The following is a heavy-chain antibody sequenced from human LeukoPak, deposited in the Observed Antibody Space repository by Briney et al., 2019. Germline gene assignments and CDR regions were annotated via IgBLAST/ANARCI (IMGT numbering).Heavy chain of an antibody. V-gene: IGHV3-20*04. CDR3: ARDAIFYCSGGSCYPRF. Sequence: GGSLRLSCAASGFTFDDYGMSWVRQAPGKGLEWVSDINWNGGSTGYADSVKGRFTISRDNAKNSLYLQMNSLRAEDTALHYCARDAIFYCSGGSCYPRFWGQGTLVTVSS. CDR1: GFTFDDYG. J-gene: IGHJ4*02. CDR2: INWNGGST. D-gene: IGHD2-15*01.